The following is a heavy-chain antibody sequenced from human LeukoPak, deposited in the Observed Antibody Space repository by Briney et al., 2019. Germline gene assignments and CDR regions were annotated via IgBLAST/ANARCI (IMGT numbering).Heavy chain of an antibody. CDR2: ISSSGSTI. CDR3: ARAGEDGYSYGYRGANWFDP. D-gene: IGHD5-18*01. Sequence: GGSLRLSCAASGFTFSSYEMNWVRQAPGKGLEWVSYISSSGSTIYYADSVKGRFPISRDNAKNSLYLQMNSLRAEDTAVYYCARAGEDGYSYGYRGANWFDPWGQGTLVTVSS. V-gene: IGHV3-48*03. CDR1: GFTFSSYE. J-gene: IGHJ5*02.